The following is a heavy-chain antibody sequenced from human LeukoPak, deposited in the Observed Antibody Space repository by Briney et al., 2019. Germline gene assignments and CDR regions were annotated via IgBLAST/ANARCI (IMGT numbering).Heavy chain of an antibody. Sequence: GGSLRLSCAASGFSFSDHYMDWVRQAPGKGLEWVSHITASGTAMFYADSVKGRFTISRDNAKNSLYLQMNSLRDEDTAVYYCARGAYYYEDWGQGTPVTVSS. D-gene: IGHD3-22*01. V-gene: IGHV3-11*04. J-gene: IGHJ4*02. CDR2: ITASGTAM. CDR3: ARGAYYYED. CDR1: GFSFSDHY.